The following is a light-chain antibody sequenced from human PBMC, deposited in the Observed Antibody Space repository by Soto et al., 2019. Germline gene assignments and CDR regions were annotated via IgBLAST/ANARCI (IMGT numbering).Light chain of an antibody. J-gene: IGLJ2*01. CDR3: AAWDTSLSAVL. Sequence: QSVLPQPPSVSAAPGQKVTISCSGSSSNIGSTFVSWYQHLPGAAPKLLIYDNDQRPSGIPDRFSGSRSGTSATLGITGLQTGDEADYYCAAWDTSLSAVLLVGGTKLTVL. CDR1: SSNIGSTF. V-gene: IGLV1-51*01. CDR2: DND.